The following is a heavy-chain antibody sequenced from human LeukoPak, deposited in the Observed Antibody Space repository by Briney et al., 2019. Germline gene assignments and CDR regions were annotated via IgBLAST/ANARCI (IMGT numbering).Heavy chain of an antibody. Sequence: MAGGSLRLSCEASGFTFSKYWMTWVRQAPGKGLEWVSSITSSSSYIYYADSVMGRLTISRDNANNSLYLQMNSLRAEDTAVYYCARHVVAVGFDYWGQGTLVTVSS. CDR2: ITSSSSYI. J-gene: IGHJ4*02. V-gene: IGHV3-21*01. CDR3: ARHVVAVGFDY. D-gene: IGHD3-22*01. CDR1: GFTFSKYW.